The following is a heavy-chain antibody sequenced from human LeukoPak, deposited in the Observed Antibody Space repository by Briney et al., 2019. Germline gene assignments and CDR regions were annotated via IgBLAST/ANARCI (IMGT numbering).Heavy chain of an antibody. D-gene: IGHD3-10*01. V-gene: IGHV1-8*01. Sequence: GASVKVSCKASGYTFTSYDINWVRQATGQGLEWMGWMNPNSGNTGYAQKFQGWVTMTRDTSISTAYMELSRLRSDDTAVYYCARGRITMVRGVSAFDYWGQGTLVTVSS. CDR3: ARGRITMVRGVSAFDY. J-gene: IGHJ4*02. CDR2: MNPNSGNT. CDR1: GYTFTSYD.